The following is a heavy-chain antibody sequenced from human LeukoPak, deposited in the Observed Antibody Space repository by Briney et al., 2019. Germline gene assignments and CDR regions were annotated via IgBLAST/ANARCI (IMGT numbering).Heavy chain of an antibody. CDR1: GGTFSSYA. CDR2: IIPIFGTA. J-gene: IGHJ4*02. CDR3: AADLAVAGTGDY. D-gene: IGHD6-19*01. V-gene: IGHV1-69*05. Sequence: SVKVSCKASGGTFSSYAISWVRQAPGQGLEWMGGIIPIFGTANYAQKFQERVTITRDMSTSTAYMELSSLRSEDTAVYYCAADLAVAGTGDYWGQGTLVTVSS.